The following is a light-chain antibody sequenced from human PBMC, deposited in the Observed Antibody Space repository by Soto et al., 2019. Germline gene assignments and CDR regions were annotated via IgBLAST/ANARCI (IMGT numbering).Light chain of an antibody. J-gene: IGKJ3*01. CDR1: QSVSSRY. Sequence: EIVLTQSPGTLSLSPGERATLSCRASQSVSSRYLAWYQQKPGQAPRLLIYGTSIRATAIPDRFSGGGSGTSLPPTISRLEPEDFAVYYCQPYGSSLGVTFGPGTKVDIK. CDR3: QPYGSSLGVT. CDR2: GTS. V-gene: IGKV3-20*01.